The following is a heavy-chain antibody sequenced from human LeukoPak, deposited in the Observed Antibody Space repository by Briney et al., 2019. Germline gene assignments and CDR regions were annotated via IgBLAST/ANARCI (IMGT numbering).Heavy chain of an antibody. D-gene: IGHD2-8*01. Sequence: GGSLRLSCAASGFTFSNAWMNWVRQAPGKGLEWVGRIKSKTDGGTTDYAAPVKGRFTISRDDSKNTLYLQMNSLKTEDTAVYYCTTDSSIVLMVYGLAYWGQGTLVTVSS. CDR2: IKSKTDGGTT. J-gene: IGHJ4*02. V-gene: IGHV3-15*07. CDR3: TTDSSIVLMVYGLAY. CDR1: GFTFSNAW.